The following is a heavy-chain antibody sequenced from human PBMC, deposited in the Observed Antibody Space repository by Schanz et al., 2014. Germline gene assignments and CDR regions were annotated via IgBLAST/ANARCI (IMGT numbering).Heavy chain of an antibody. CDR3: ARLDPYCRSGTCSRAFDF. Sequence: EVQLVESGGGLVQPGGSLRLSCAASGFSVGNKYMNWVRQAPGKGLEWVSIIFTDGRTYYADSVKGRFTISRDSSKNTLFRQMNSLRTEDTAVYYCARLDPYCRSGTCSRAFDFWGQGTLVTVSS. V-gene: IGHV3-66*02. CDR1: GFSVGNKY. D-gene: IGHD2-15*01. J-gene: IGHJ4*02. CDR2: IFTDGRT.